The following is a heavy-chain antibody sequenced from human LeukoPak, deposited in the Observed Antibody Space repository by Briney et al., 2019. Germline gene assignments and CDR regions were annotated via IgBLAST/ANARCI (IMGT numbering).Heavy chain of an antibody. D-gene: IGHD3-22*01. J-gene: IGHJ3*02. Sequence: SGGSLRLSCAASGFTFSSYSMNWVRQAPGKGLEWVSYISSSSSTIYYADSVKGRFTISRDNAKNSLYLQMNSLRAEDTAIYYCAKDQKASFYDRSGYYWDAFDIWGQGTMVTVSS. CDR2: ISSSSSTI. CDR3: AKDQKASFYDRSGYYWDAFDI. CDR1: GFTFSSYS. V-gene: IGHV3-48*01.